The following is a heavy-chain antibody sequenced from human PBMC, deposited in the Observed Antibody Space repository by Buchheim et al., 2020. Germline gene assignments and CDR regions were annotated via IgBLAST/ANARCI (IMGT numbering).Heavy chain of an antibody. CDR2: IYYSGST. CDR1: GGSISSYY. V-gene: IGHV4-59*01. Sequence: QVQLQESGPGLVKPSETLSLTCTVSGGSISSYYWSWIRQPPGKGLEWIGYIYYSGSTNYNPSLKSRVTISVDTSKTQFYLKLSSVTAADTAVYYCARDLRTTVTFGYYYYYGMDVWGQGTT. CDR3: ARDLRTTVTFGYYYYYGMDV. D-gene: IGHD4-11*01. J-gene: IGHJ6*02.